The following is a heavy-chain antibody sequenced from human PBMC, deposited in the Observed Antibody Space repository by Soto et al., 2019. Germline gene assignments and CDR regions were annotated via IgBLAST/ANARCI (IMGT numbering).Heavy chain of an antibody. Sequence: QVTLKESGPVLVKPTETLTLTCAVSGFSLSHARMGVSWIRQPPAKALEWLAHITSYGEQSYNTSLKNRPTNSKDTFKSQLVLSMNNVDPVDSATYYCARFTMLRGELSNHYYGLDVCGHGTTVTVSS. D-gene: IGHD3-10*01. J-gene: IGHJ6*02. CDR1: GFSLSHARMG. CDR3: ARFTMLRGELSNHYYGLDV. CDR2: ITSYGEQ. V-gene: IGHV2-26*01.